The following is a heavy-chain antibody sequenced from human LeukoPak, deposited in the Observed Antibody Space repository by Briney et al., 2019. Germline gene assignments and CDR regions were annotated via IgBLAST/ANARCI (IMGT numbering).Heavy chain of an antibody. Sequence: GGSLRLSCAAPGFTFSSYSMNWVRQAPGKGLEWVSAISGSGGSTYYADSVKGRFTISRDNSKNTLYLQMNSLRAEDTAVYYCAKVLSRQWLVEGVFDYWGQGTLVTVSS. CDR2: ISGSGGST. V-gene: IGHV3-23*01. CDR1: GFTFSSYS. D-gene: IGHD6-19*01. CDR3: AKVLSRQWLVEGVFDY. J-gene: IGHJ4*02.